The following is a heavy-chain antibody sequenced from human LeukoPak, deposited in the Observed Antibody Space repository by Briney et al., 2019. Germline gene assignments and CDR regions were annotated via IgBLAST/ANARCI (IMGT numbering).Heavy chain of an antibody. CDR2: ISGSGGST. V-gene: IGHV3-23*01. CDR3: AKTYYYGSGSYGVDWFDH. D-gene: IGHD3-10*01. CDR1: GFTLSSYA. Sequence: PGGSLRLSCAASGFTLSSYAMSWVRQAPGKGLEWVSAISGSGGSTYYADSVKGRFTISRDNSKNTLYLQMNSLRAEDTAVYYCAKTYYYGSGSYGVDWFDHWGQGTLVTVSS. J-gene: IGHJ5*02.